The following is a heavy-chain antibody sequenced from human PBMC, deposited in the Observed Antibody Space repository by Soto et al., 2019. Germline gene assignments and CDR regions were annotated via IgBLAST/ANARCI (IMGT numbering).Heavy chain of an antibody. CDR2: LSDSGGST. J-gene: IGHJ4*02. CDR1: GFTFSSYA. V-gene: IGHV3-23*01. D-gene: IGHD1-26*01. CDR3: ENRVGATVGRLDY. Sequence: GGSLRLSCAASGFTFSSYAMSWVRQAPGKGLEWVSALSDSGGSTYYADSVKGRFTISRDNSKNTLYLQMNSLRAEDTAVYYCENRVGATVGRLDYWGQRYLVTVSS.